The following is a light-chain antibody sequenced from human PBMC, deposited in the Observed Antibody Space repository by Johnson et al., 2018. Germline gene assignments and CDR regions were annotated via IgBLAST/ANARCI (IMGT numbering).Light chain of an antibody. CDR3: GTWDSSLSAGNV. CDR2: ENN. Sequence: QSVLTQPPSVSAAPGQKVTISCSGSSSNIGNNYVSWYQQLPGTAPKLLIYENNKRTSGIPDRFSGSKSGTSATLGITGLQTGDEAYYYCGTWDSSLSAGNVFGTVTKVTVL. CDR1: SSNIGNNY. V-gene: IGLV1-51*02. J-gene: IGLJ1*01.